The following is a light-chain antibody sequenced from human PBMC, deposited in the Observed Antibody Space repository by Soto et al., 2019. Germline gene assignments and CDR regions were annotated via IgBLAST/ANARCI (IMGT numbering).Light chain of an antibody. J-gene: IGKJ5*01. CDR2: AAF. Sequence: DSQMTESPSSVSASVGDRVTITLRASQGISSWLAWYQQKPGKAPKLLXYAAFTLHSGVPARFSGSRSGTDGTLTISSLKPEDGATYYCQQVNSYPQTFGQGTRLEIK. CDR3: QQVNSYPQT. V-gene: IGKV1-12*01. CDR1: QGISSW.